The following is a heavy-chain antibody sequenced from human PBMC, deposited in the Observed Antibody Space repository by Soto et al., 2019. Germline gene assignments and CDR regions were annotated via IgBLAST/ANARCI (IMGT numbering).Heavy chain of an antibody. V-gene: IGHV1-3*01. Sequence: GPSVKVSCKASGYTFTSYAMHWVRQAPGQRLEWMGWINAGNGNTKYSQKFQGRVTITRDTSASTAYMELSSLRSEDTAVYYCARDMVRGSNWFDPWGQGTLVTVSS. CDR2: INAGNGNT. CDR3: ARDMVRGSNWFDP. CDR1: GYTFTSYA. D-gene: IGHD3-10*01. J-gene: IGHJ5*02.